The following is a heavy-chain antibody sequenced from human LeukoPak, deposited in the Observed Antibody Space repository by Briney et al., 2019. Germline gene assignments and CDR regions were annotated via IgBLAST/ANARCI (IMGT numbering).Heavy chain of an antibody. D-gene: IGHD1-26*01. CDR1: GYTFTGYY. CDR2: INPNSGDT. J-gene: IGHJ5*01. CDR3: ARATGTYWWFDS. Sequence: ASVKVSCKASGYTFTGYYMHWVRQAPGQGLEWMGWINPNSGDTNYAQKFQGGVTMTRGMSISTAYMELSRLRSDDTAIYYCARATGTYWWFDSWGQGTLVTVSS. V-gene: IGHV1-2*02.